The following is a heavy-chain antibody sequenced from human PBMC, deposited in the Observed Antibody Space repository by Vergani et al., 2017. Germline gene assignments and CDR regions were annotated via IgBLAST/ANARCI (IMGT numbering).Heavy chain of an antibody. V-gene: IGHV3-53*01. D-gene: IGHD6-13*01. CDR3: ARDGDIAAAGMGPIYYFDY. J-gene: IGHJ4*02. CDR2: IYSGGST. CDR1: GFTVSSNY. Sequence: EVQLVESGGGLIQPGGSLRLSCAASGFTVSSNYMSWVRQAPGKGLEWVSVIYSGGSTYYADSVKGRFTISRDNSKNSLYLQMNSLRAEDTAVYYCARDGDIAAAGMGPIYYFDYWGQGTLVTVSS.